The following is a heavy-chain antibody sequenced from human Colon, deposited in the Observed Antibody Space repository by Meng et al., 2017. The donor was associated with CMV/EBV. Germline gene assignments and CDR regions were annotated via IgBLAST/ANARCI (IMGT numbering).Heavy chain of an antibody. CDR3: ASHSSYVWGSHH. V-gene: IGHV1-2*02. CDR2: MDPTTGRT. D-gene: IGHD3-16*01. J-gene: IGHJ1*01. CDR1: GYSFTGYY. Sequence: QGPLVQSGVEVRMPGASVKVSCKASGYSFTGYYIHWVRQAPGQGLEWMGWMDPTTGRTDYAQKFQGTVTMTRDTSISTAYLELSRLTSDDTAVYYCASHSSYVWGSHHWGQGTLVTVSS.